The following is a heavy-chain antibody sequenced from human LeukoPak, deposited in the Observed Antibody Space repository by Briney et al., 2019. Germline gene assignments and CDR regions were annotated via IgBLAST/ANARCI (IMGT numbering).Heavy chain of an antibody. CDR3: ARTRVVPAAIGGGNWFDP. D-gene: IGHD2-2*02. J-gene: IGHJ5*02. CDR1: GYTFTSYY. CDR2: INPNSGGT. V-gene: IGHV1-2*02. Sequence: ASVKVSCKASGYTFTSYYMHWVRQAPGQGLEWMGWINPNSGGTNYAQKFQGRVTMTRDTSISTAYMELSRLRSDDTAVYYCARTRVVPAAIGGGNWFDPWGQGTLVTVSS.